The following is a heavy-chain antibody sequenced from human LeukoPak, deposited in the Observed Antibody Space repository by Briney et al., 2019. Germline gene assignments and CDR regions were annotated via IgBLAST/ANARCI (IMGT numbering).Heavy chain of an antibody. D-gene: IGHD5-18*01. J-gene: IGHJ4*02. Sequence: GGSLRLSCAASGFTLSSYAMSWVRQAPGKGLEWVSSISSSSSYIYYADSVKGRFTISRDNAKNSLYLQMNSPRAEDTAVYYCARHLSGITGYTYGRGIDYWGQGTLVTVSS. V-gene: IGHV3-21*01. CDR1: GFTLSSYA. CDR3: ARHLSGITGYTYGRGIDY. CDR2: ISSSSSYI.